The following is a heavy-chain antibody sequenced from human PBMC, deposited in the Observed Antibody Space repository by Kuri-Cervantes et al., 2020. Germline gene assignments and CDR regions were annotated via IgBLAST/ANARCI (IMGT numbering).Heavy chain of an antibody. V-gene: IGHV4-4*02. Sequence: GSLRLSCAVSGGSISSSNWWSWVRQPPGKGLEWIGEIYHSGSTNYNPSLKSRVTISVDTSKNQFSLKLTSVTAADTAVYYCARGGAIYFWLDVWGKGTTVTVSS. CDR2: IYHSGST. J-gene: IGHJ6*04. D-gene: IGHD2/OR15-2a*01. CDR3: ARGGAIYFWLDV. CDR1: GGSISSSNW.